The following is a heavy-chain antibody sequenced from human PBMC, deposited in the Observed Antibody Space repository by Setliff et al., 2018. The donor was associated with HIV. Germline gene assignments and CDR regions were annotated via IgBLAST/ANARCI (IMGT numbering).Heavy chain of an antibody. J-gene: IGHJ3*02. CDR3: ATRAYDSRGYLRSRVSGAAFDI. CDR1: GYTLTELS. CDR2: FDPQYDKT. V-gene: IGHV1-24*01. D-gene: IGHD3-22*01. Sequence: ASVKVSCKVSGYTLTELSIHWVRQAPGKGLEWMGGFDPQYDKTFYAQKFQGRVTMSEDTSTDTAYMELSCLRSEDTAVYYCATRAYDSRGYLRSRVSGAAFDIWGQGTMVTVSS.